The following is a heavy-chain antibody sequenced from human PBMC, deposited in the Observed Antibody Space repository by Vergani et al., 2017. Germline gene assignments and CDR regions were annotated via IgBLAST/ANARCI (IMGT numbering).Heavy chain of an antibody. CDR2: YYPGDSDT. CDR3: ASGLHRSENGGALQL. J-gene: IGHJ3*01. D-gene: IGHD3-16*01. Sequence: EVQLVQSGAEVKKPSESLIISCHLSGYTFTDYRIGWLRQWPGKGLDWMGIYYPGDSDTGYSPSFEGQVIFLVDTSVNTAYLQRRSLQASDTATYFCASGLHRSENGGALQLWGQGTNITVSS. CDR1: GYTFTDYR. V-gene: IGHV5-51*03.